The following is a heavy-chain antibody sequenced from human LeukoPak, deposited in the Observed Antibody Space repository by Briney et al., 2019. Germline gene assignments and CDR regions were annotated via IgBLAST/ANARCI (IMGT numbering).Heavy chain of an antibody. J-gene: IGHJ4*02. CDR1: GFTFSSYG. V-gene: IGHV3-30*03. CDR2: ISYDGSNK. D-gene: IGHD2-8*01. Sequence: GGSLRLSSAASGFTFSSYGMHWVRQAPGKGLEWVAVISYDGSNKYYADSVKGRFTISRDNSKNTLYLQMNSLRAEDTAVYYCWCYSSLFDYWGQGTLVTVSS. CDR3: WCYSSLFDY.